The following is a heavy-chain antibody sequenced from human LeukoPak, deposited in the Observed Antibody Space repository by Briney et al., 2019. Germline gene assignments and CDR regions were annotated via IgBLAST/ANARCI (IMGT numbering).Heavy chain of an antibody. Sequence: GGSLRLSCAASGFTFSSYSMNWVRQAPGKGLEWVSSISSSSSYIYYADSVKGRFTISRDNAKNSLYLQMNSLRAEDTAVYYCARGGYDYVWGSYRLAGYYYYYMDVWGKGTTVTVSS. CDR3: ARGGYDYVWGSYRLAGYYYYYMDV. D-gene: IGHD3-16*02. CDR2: ISSSSSYI. V-gene: IGHV3-21*01. J-gene: IGHJ6*03. CDR1: GFTFSSYS.